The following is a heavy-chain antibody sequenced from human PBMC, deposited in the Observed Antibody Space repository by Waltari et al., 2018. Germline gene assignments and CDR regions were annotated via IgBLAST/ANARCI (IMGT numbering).Heavy chain of an antibody. CDR3: ASSGDFWSGYFDL. Sequence: QVQLQESGPGLVKPSETLSLTCTVSGYSISSGYYWGWIRQPPGKGLEWIGSIYHSGRPYHTPSLRRRVTISGDTSKNQFSRKLSSVTAADTAVYYCASSGDFWSGYFDLWGRGTLVTVSS. V-gene: IGHV4-38-2*02. CDR1: GYSISSGYY. CDR2: IYHSGRP. J-gene: IGHJ2*01. D-gene: IGHD3-3*01.